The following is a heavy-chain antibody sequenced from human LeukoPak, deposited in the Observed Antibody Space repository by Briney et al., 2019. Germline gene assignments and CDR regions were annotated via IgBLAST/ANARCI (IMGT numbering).Heavy chain of an antibody. CDR1: GFTFSNYW. V-gene: IGHV3-74*01. J-gene: IGHJ4*02. D-gene: IGHD2-8*02. CDR2: INSDGRSR. CDR3: ARDSDSCTGGSCSFDY. Sequence: PGGSLRLSCAASGFTFSNYWMYWVRQAPGKGLVWVSRINSDGRSRSYADSVKGRFTISRDNAKNTLYLQMNSLRAEDTAVYYCARDSDSCTGGSCSFDYWGQGTLDTVSS.